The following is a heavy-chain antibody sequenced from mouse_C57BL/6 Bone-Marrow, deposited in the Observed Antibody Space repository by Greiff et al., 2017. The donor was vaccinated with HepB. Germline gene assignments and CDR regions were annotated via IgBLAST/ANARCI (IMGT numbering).Heavy chain of an antibody. J-gene: IGHJ1*03. CDR1: GYTFTSYW. CDR3: ARWTHYYGSSLWYFDV. CDR2: IDPSDSYT. V-gene: IGHV1-59*01. Sequence: QVQLKQPGAELVRPGTSVKLSCKASGYTFTSYWMHWVKQRPGQGLEWIGVIDPSDSYTNYNQKFKGKATLTVDTSSSTAYMQLSSLTSEDSAVYYCARWTHYYGSSLWYFDVWGTGTTVTVSS. D-gene: IGHD1-1*01.